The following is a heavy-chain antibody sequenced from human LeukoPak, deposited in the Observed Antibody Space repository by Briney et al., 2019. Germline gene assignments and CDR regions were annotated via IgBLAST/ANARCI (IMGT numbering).Heavy chain of an antibody. CDR2: ISASGNT. J-gene: IGHJ4*02. V-gene: IGHV4-4*07. CDR1: GGSISNYY. Sequence: PSETLSLTCTVSGGSISNYYWSWIRQPAGKGLEWIGRISASGNTNYNPSLKSRVTMSVDTSMNLFALKLSSVTAADTAVYYCARQGVATAVDYWGQGTLVTVSS. D-gene: IGHD2-21*02. CDR3: ARQGVATAVDY.